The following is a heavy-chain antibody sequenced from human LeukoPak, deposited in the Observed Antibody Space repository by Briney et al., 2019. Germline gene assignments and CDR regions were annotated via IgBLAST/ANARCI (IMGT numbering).Heavy chain of an antibody. CDR3: ARDRYMLHMVRGVMQGY. V-gene: IGHV7-4-1*02. J-gene: IGHJ4*02. D-gene: IGHD3-10*01. CDR1: GYTFTSYA. Sequence: GASVKVSCKASGYTFTSYAMNWVRQAPGQGLEWMGWINTNTGNPTYAQAFTGRFVFSLDTSVSTAYLQISSLKAEDTAVYYCARDRYMLHMVRGVMQGYWGQGTLVTVSS. CDR2: INTNTGNP.